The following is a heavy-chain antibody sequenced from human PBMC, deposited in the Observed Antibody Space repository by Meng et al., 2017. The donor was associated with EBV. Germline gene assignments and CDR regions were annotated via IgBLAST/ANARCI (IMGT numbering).Heavy chain of an antibody. D-gene: IGHD2-8*01. J-gene: IGHJ4*02. V-gene: IGHV3-21*01. CDR1: GFTLRSYS. CDR3: ARDRTSNRFDY. CDR2: ISSNSIDI. Sequence: EVELEGSGGGLVKPGESLRLSCAACGFTLRSYSMNWVRLAPGKGLEWVSSISSNSIDIYYADLVKGRFTISRDNAKNSLFLQMNSLRAEDTAVYYCARDRTSNRFDYWGQGTLVTVSS.